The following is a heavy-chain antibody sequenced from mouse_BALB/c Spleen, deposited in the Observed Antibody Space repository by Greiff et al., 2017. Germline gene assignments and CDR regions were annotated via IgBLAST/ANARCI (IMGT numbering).Heavy chain of an antibody. CDR3: ARWDGSSLYYFDY. Sequence: QVTLKESGAELVRPGSSVKISCKASGYAFSSYWMNWVKQRPGRGLEWIGQIYPGDGDTNYNGKFKGKATLTADKSSSTAYMQLSSLTSEDSAVYFCARWDGSSLYYFDYWGQGTTLTVSS. J-gene: IGHJ2*01. CDR1: GYAFSSYW. CDR2: IYPGDGDT. V-gene: IGHV1-80*01. D-gene: IGHD1-1*01.